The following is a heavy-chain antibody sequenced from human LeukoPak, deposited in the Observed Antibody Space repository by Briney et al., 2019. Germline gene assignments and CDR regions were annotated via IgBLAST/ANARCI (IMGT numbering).Heavy chain of an antibody. D-gene: IGHD1-26*01. CDR1: GFTFSDYY. J-gene: IGHJ4*02. Sequence: GGSLRLSCAASGFTFSDYYMSWIRQAPGKGLEWVAVISYDGSNKYYADSVKGRFTISRDNSKNTLYLQMNSLRAEDTAVYYCAKDSGSYCFDYWGQGTLVTVSS. CDR2: ISYDGSNK. CDR3: AKDSGSYCFDY. V-gene: IGHV3-30*18.